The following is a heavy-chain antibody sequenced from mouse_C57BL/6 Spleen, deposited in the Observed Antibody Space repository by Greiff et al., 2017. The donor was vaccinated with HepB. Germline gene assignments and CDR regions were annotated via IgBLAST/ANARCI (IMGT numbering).Heavy chain of an antibody. V-gene: IGHV1-26*01. J-gene: IGHJ4*01. D-gene: IGHD2-1*01. CDR2: INPNNGGT. Sequence: EVQLQQSGPELVKPGASVKISCKASGYTFTDYYMNWVKQSHGKSLEWIGDINPNNGGTSYNQKFKGKATLTVDKSSSTAYMELRSLTSEDSAVYYCARREGNYGNYYAMDYWGRGTSVTVSS. CDR3: ARREGNYGNYYAMDY. CDR1: GYTFTDYY.